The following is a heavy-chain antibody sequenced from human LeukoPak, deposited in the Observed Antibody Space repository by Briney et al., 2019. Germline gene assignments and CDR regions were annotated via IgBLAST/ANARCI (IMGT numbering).Heavy chain of an antibody. V-gene: IGHV3-7*01. CDR2: IKQDGSEK. Sequence: GGSLRLSCAASGFTFSSYWMSWVRQAPGKGLEWVASIKQDGSEKYYVDSVKGRFTISRDNAKNSLYLEMSSLRAEDTAVYYCARGTHDRWSGYYFFAYWGQGNLVTVSS. CDR1: GFTFSSYW. CDR3: ARGTHDRWSGYYFFAY. J-gene: IGHJ1*01. D-gene: IGHD3-3*01.